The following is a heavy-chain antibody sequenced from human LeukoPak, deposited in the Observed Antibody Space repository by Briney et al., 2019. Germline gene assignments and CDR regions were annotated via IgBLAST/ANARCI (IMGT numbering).Heavy chain of an antibody. D-gene: IGHD5-12*01. CDR1: GFTFSSYE. V-gene: IGHV3-48*01. CDR2: ISSSSSTI. CDR3: ARVYSGYEGGFDY. Sequence: GGSLRLSCAASGFTFSSYEMNWVRQAPGKGLEWVSYISSSSSTIYYADSVRGRFTISRDNAKNSLYLQMNSLRAEDTAVYYCARVYSGYEGGFDYWGQGTLVTVSS. J-gene: IGHJ4*02.